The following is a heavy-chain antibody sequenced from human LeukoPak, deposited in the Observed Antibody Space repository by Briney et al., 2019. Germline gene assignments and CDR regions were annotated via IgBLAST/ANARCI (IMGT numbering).Heavy chain of an antibody. CDR3: ARDLGSKRGYSYGQGY. V-gene: IGHV3-21*01. J-gene: IGHJ4*02. CDR1: GFTVSSNY. CDR2: ISSSSSYI. Sequence: GGSLRLSCAASGFTVSSNYMSWVRQAPGKGLEWVSSISSSSSYIYYADSVKGRFTISRDNAKNSLYLQMNSLRAEDTAVYYCARDLGSKRGYSYGQGYWGQGTLVTVSS. D-gene: IGHD5-18*01.